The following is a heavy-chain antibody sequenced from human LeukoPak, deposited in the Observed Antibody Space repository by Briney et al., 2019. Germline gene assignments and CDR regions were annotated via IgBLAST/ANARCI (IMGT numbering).Heavy chain of an antibody. Sequence: KPSETLSLTCTVSGGSIGTYYWSWIRQPPGKGLEWIGEINHSGSTNYNPSLKSRVTISVDMSKNQFSLKLSSVTAADTAVYYCAREDYGDYIDYWGQGTLVTVSS. J-gene: IGHJ4*02. CDR1: GGSIGTYY. CDR3: AREDYGDYIDY. V-gene: IGHV4-34*01. CDR2: INHSGST. D-gene: IGHD4-17*01.